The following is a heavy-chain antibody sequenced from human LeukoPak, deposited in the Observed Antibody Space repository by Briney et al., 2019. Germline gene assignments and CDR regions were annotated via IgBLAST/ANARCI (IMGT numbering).Heavy chain of an antibody. V-gene: IGHV1-2*02. CDR2: INPNSGGT. J-gene: IGHJ3*02. Sequence: ASVKVSCKASGYTFTSYYMHWVRQAPGQGLEWMGWINPNSGGTNYAQKFQGRVTMTRDTSISTAYMELSRLRSDDTAVYYCARALPPAYSSGWYEDAFDIWGQGTMVTVSS. CDR3: ARALPPAYSSGWYEDAFDI. D-gene: IGHD6-19*01. CDR1: GYTFTSYY.